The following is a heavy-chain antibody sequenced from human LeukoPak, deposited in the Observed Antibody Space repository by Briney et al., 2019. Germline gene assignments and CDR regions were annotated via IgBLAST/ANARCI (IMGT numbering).Heavy chain of an antibody. J-gene: IGHJ6*02. Sequence: GGSLRLSCAASGFTFSSYAMHWVRQAPGKGLEWVAVISYDGSNKYYADSVKGRFTISRDNSRNTLYLQMNSLRAEDTAVYYCARDPRSWYSSDHYYGMDVWGQGTTVTVSS. CDR1: GFTFSSYA. D-gene: IGHD6-13*01. V-gene: IGHV3-30-3*01. CDR3: ARDPRSWYSSDHYYGMDV. CDR2: ISYDGSNK.